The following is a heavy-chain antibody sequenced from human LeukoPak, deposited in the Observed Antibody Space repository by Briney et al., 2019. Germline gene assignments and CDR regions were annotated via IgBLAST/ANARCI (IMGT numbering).Heavy chain of an antibody. CDR2: IIPVLGTT. J-gene: IGHJ6*03. V-gene: IGHV1-69*13. D-gene: IGHD3-10*01. CDR3: ATSGGDYYYYSLDV. CDR1: GGTFGRYA. Sequence: ASVKVSCKASGGTFGRYAISWVRQAPGQGLEWMGGIIPVLGTTNYAQTFQNKVTITADESTSTTYMELSSLTSEDTAVYYCATSGGDYYYYSLDVWGKGTPVTISS.